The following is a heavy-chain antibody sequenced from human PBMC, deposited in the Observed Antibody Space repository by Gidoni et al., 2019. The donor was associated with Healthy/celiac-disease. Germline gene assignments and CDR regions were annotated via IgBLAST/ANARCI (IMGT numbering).Heavy chain of an antibody. D-gene: IGHD6-19*01. J-gene: IGHJ4*02. CDR2: INPNSGGT. CDR1: GSTFTGYY. V-gene: IGHV1-2*06. CDR3: ARGSRIAVAAPTHY. Sequence: QVQLVQSGAEVKKPGASVTVSCPASGSTFTGYYMHWVRQAPGQGLEWMGRINPNSGGTNYAQKCQGRVTMTRDTSISTAYMELSRLRSDDTAVYYCARGSRIAVAAPTHYWGQGTLVTVSS.